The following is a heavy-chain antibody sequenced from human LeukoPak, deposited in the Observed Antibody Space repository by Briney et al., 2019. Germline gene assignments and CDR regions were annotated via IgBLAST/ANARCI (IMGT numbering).Heavy chain of an antibody. J-gene: IGHJ4*02. CDR3: ARLRFDFWSGYTHTYFDY. D-gene: IGHD3-3*01. CDR1: GGSISSSSYS. CDR2: IYDSGTT. V-gene: IGHV4-39*01. Sequence: KPSETLSLTCTVAGGSISSSSYSWGWIRQPPGNGLEWIGSIYDSGTTYYNPSVKTRFTISVDTSKIQFSLTLSSVAATDTAVYFCARLRFDFWSGYTHTYFDYWGQGTLVTVSS.